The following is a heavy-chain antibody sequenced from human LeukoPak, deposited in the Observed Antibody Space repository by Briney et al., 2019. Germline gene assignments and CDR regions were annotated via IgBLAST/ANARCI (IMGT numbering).Heavy chain of an antibody. Sequence: MTSETLSLTCTVSGVSISSYYWSWIRQPPGKGLEWIGYIYYSGCTNYNPSLKSRVTISVDTSKNQFSLKLSSVTAADTAVYYCARDLRDPWGQGTLVTVSS. CDR3: ARDLRDP. V-gene: IGHV4-59*01. CDR2: IYYSGCT. CDR1: GVSISSYY. J-gene: IGHJ5*02.